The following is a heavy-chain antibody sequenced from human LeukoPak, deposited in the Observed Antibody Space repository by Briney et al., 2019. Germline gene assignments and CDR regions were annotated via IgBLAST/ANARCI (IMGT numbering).Heavy chain of an antibody. J-gene: IGHJ5*02. CDR3: ANYGSGSYRFDP. V-gene: IGHV4-31*03. D-gene: IGHD3-10*01. CDR2: IHHSGST. Sequence: SETLSLTCTVSGGSIGSSSYYWGWIRQPPGKGLEWIGYIHHSGSTYYNPSLKSRLIISLDTSKNQFSLKLNSVTAADTAVYYCANYGSGSYRFDPWGQGTLVTVSS. CDR1: GGSIGSSSYY.